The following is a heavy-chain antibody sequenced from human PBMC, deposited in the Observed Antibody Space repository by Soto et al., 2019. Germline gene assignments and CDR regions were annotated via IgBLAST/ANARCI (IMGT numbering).Heavy chain of an antibody. D-gene: IGHD6-13*01. CDR2: MNPNSGNT. V-gene: IGHV1-8*01. CDR3: AIRVWGQQLVNFDP. Sequence: GASVKVSCKASGYTFTSYDINWVRQATGQGLEWMGWMNPNSGNTGYAQKFQGRATMTRNTSISTAYMELSSLRSEDTAVYYCAIRVWGQQLVNFDPWGQGTLVTVSS. J-gene: IGHJ5*02. CDR1: GYTFTSYD.